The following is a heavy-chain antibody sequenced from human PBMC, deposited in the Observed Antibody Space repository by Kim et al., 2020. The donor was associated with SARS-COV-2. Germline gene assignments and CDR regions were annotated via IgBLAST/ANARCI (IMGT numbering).Heavy chain of an antibody. CDR2: ISSSSSTI. J-gene: IGHJ6*03. D-gene: IGHD3-3*01. CDR3: AREDFWSGYQDQLYYYYYMDV. Sequence: GGSLRLSCAASGFTFSSYSMNWVRQAPGKGLEWVSYISSSSSTIYYADSVKGRFTISRDNAKNSLYLQMNSLRDEDTAVYYCAREDFWSGYQDQLYYYYYMDVWGEGATVTVSS. V-gene: IGHV3-48*02. CDR1: GFTFSSYS.